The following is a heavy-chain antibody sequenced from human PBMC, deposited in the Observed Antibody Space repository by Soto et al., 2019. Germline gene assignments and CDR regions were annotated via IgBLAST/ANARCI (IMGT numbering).Heavy chain of an antibody. CDR1: GFTFSSYS. V-gene: IGHV3-21*01. CDR2: ISSSSSYI. J-gene: IGHJ5*02. D-gene: IGHD5-12*01. CDR3: ARDPYSGYDYWFDP. Sequence: PGGFVRLSCAASGFTFSSYSMNWVRQAPGKGLEWVSSISSSSSYIYYADAVKVRFTISIDNAKNSLYLQMNSLRAEDTAVYYCARDPYSGYDYWFDPWGHGIMVTGSS.